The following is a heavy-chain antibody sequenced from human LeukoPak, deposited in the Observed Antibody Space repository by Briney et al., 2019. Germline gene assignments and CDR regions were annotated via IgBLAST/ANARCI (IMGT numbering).Heavy chain of an antibody. Sequence: ASVKVSCKASGYTFTSYGISWVRQAPGQGLEWMGWISAYNGNTNYAQKLQGRVTMTTDTSTSTAYMELRSLRSDDTAVYYCARVEYKALHHAFDIWGQGAMVTVSS. CDR2: ISAYNGNT. D-gene: IGHD2/OR15-2a*01. J-gene: IGHJ3*02. CDR3: ARVEYKALHHAFDI. V-gene: IGHV1-18*01. CDR1: GYTFTSYG.